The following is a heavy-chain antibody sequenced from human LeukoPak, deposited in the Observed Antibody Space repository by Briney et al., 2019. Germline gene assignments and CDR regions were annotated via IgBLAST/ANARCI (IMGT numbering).Heavy chain of an antibody. CDR1: GYSISSGYY. J-gene: IGHJ4*02. CDR2: IYHSGST. D-gene: IGHD4-17*01. V-gene: IGHV4-38-2*02. Sequence: SETLSLTCTVSGYSISSGYYWGWLRPPPGKGLEWIGTIYHSGSTYYNPSLKSRVTLSVDTSKNQFSLELSSGTAADTAVYYCARDAFDYGDYDFDYWGQGTLVTVSS. CDR3: ARDAFDYGDYDFDY.